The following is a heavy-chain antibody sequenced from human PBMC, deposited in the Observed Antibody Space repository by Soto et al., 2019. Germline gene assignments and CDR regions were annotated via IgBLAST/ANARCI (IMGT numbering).Heavy chain of an antibody. CDR2: IYSGGTT. V-gene: IGHV3-66*01. CDR1: GFTVSSNY. CDR3: ARNGDRGDYRGWFDP. Sequence: EVQLVESGGGLVQPGGSLRLSCAASGFTVSSNYMSWVRQAPGKGLEWVSVIYSGGTTYYADSVKGRFTISRDNSKNTLYLQMNSLRAEDTAVYYCARNGDRGDYRGWFDPWGQGTLVTVSS. J-gene: IGHJ5*02. D-gene: IGHD3-3*01.